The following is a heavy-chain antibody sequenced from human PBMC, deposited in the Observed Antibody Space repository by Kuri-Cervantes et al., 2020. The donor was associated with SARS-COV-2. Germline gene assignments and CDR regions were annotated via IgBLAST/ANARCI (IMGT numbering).Heavy chain of an antibody. D-gene: IGHD3-16*01. CDR1: GGTFSSYA. CDR2: IIPIFGTA. Sequence: SVKVSCKASGGTFSSYAISWVRQAPGQGLEWMGGIIPIFGTANYAQKFQGRVTITTDESTSTAYMELSSLRSEDTAVYYCAKDSAEVGGQTLMNWFDPWGQGTLVTVSS. J-gene: IGHJ5*02. CDR3: AKDSAEVGGQTLMNWFDP. V-gene: IGHV1-69*05.